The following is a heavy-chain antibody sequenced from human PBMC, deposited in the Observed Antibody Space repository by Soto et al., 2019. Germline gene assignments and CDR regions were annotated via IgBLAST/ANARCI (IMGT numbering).Heavy chain of an antibody. D-gene: IGHD6-6*01. CDR2: INPRGGST. Sequence: ASVKVSCKASGYTFTSDYMHWVRQAPGQGLEWMGIINPRGGSTTYAQKFQGGMIMTADTSTSTVFMELSSLRSEDTAVYYCARDRRIAALTFGMDVWGQGTTVTVSS. CDR3: ARDRRIAALTFGMDV. J-gene: IGHJ6*02. CDR1: GYTFTSDY. V-gene: IGHV1-46*01.